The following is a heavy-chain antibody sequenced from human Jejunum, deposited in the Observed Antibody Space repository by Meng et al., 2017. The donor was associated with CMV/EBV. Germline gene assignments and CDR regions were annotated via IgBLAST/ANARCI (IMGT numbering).Heavy chain of an antibody. Sequence: SKKANSGVRQAPGQGLEWMGGIIPTVNIVNYSEKMQGRVTITADTSTSTAYMELSSLRSEDTAVYYCARGTHYYDSASYYYNLGYWGQGTLVTVSS. CDR3: ARGTHYYDSASYYYNLGY. CDR2: IIPTVNIV. J-gene: IGHJ4*02. D-gene: IGHD3-22*01. V-gene: IGHV1-69*10. CDR1: SKKA.